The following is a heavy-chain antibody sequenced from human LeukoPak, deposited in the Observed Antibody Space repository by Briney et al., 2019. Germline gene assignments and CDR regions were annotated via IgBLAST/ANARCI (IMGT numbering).Heavy chain of an antibody. D-gene: IGHD6-19*01. CDR2: IYYSGST. CDR3: ARAGYSSGWYSDY. Sequence: GGSXXXYYWSWIRQPPGKGLEWIGYIYYSGSTNYNPSLKSRVTISVDTSKNQFSLKLSSVTAADTAVYYCARAGYSSGWYSDYWGQGTLVTVSS. V-gene: IGHV4-59*01. CDR1: GGSXXXYY. J-gene: IGHJ4*02.